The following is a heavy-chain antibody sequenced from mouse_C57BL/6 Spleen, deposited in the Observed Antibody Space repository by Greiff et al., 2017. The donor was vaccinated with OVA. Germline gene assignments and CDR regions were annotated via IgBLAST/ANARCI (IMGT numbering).Heavy chain of an antibody. CDR1: GFTFSDYY. CDR3: ARDVLFDY. Sequence: EVKLVESEGGLVQPGSSMKLSCTASGFTFSDYYMAWVRQVPEKGLEWVANINYDGSSTYYLDSLKSRFIISRDNAKNILYLQMSSLKSEDTATYYCARDVLFDYWGQGTTLTVSS. CDR2: INYDGSST. V-gene: IGHV5-16*01. J-gene: IGHJ2*01.